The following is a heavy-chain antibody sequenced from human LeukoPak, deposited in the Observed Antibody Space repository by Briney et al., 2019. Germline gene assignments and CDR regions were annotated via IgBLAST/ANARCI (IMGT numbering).Heavy chain of an antibody. CDR3: AKDRVGSTHFDY. D-gene: IGHD1-26*01. V-gene: IGHV3-23*01. CDR1: GFTFSSYA. J-gene: IGHJ4*02. Sequence: PGGSLRLSCAASGFTFSSYAMGWVRQAPGKGLEWVSVISGSGGSTYYADSVKGRFTISRDNSKNTLYMQMNGLRAEDTAVYYCAKDRVGSTHFDYWGQGTLVTVSS. CDR2: ISGSGGST.